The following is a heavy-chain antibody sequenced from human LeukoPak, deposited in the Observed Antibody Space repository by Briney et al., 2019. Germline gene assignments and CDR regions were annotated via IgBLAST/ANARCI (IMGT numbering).Heavy chain of an antibody. J-gene: IGHJ5*02. D-gene: IGHD2-15*01. V-gene: IGHV4-38-2*02. Sequence: SETLSLTCSVSGYSISSDYYWGWIRQPPGKGLEWIGSIYHSGSTYYKPSLKSRVTILVDSSKNQFSLKVRSVTAADTAVYYCARAGYCSGGSCYWGGNWFDPWGQGTLVTVSS. CDR1: GYSISSDYY. CDR3: ARAGYCSGGSCYWGGNWFDP. CDR2: IYHSGST.